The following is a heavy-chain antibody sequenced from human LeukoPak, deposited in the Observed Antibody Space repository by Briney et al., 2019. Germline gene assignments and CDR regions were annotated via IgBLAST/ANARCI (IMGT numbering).Heavy chain of an antibody. J-gene: IGHJ4*02. CDR1: GFTFYNYA. D-gene: IGHD5-18*01. CDR2: ISESGTST. V-gene: IGHV3-23*01. CDR3: AKDTGYSYGYSDY. Sequence: GGSLRLSCAASGFTFYNYAMAWVRQAPGKGLEWVSTISESGTSTYYADSVKGRFTISRDNSKNTLFLQMNGLRAEDTAVYYCAKDTGYSYGYSDYWGQGTLVTVSP.